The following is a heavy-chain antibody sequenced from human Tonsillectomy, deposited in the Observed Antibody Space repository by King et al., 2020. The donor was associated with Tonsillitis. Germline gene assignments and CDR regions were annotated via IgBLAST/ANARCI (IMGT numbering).Heavy chain of an antibody. CDR1: GFTFSGSA. V-gene: IGHV3-73*01. D-gene: IGHD2-8*01. Sequence: VQLVESGGGLVQPGGSLKLSCAASGFTFSGSAMHWVRQASGKGLEWVGRIRSKANSYATAYAASVKGRFTISRDDSKNTAYLQMNSLKTEDTAVYYCTSGGVSLAAFDIWGQGTMVTVSS. CDR2: IRSKANSYAT. CDR3: TSGGVSLAAFDI. J-gene: IGHJ3*02.